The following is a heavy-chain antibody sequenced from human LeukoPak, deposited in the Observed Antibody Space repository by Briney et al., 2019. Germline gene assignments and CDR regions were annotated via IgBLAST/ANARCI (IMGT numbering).Heavy chain of an antibody. D-gene: IGHD6-19*01. V-gene: IGHV3-23*01. CDR1: GFSLSTYG. CDR3: AKDHGTAVAGFYY. CDR2: ITGTGGST. J-gene: IGHJ4*02. Sequence: GASLRLPCAASGFSLSTYGVSWIRQPPGKGLEWVSGITGTGGSTYYADSVKGRFTVSRDTSKNTLYLQMNSLRAEDTAIYYCAKDHGTAVAGFYYWGQGTLVTVSS.